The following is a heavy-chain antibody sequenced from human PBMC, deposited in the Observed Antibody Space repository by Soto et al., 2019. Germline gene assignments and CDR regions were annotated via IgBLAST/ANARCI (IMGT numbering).Heavy chain of an antibody. CDR1: GGSFSGYY. D-gene: IGHD6-19*01. CDR3: ARFSGSYYYAMDV. Sequence: SETLSLTSAFYGGSFSGYYWSWIRQPPGKGLEWIGEINHSGVTNYKPSLKRRVTISVDTSKNQFSLQLKSVTAADTALYYCARFSGSYYYAMDVWGQGSTVT. CDR2: INHSGVT. V-gene: IGHV4-34*01. J-gene: IGHJ6*02.